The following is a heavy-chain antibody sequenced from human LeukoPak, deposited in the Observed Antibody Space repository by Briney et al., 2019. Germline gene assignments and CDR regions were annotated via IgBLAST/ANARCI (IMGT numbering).Heavy chain of an antibody. Sequence: SETLSLTCAVYGGSFSGYYWSWIRQPPGKGLEWIGEINHSGSTNYNPSLKSRVTISVDTSKNQFSLKLSSVTAADTAVYYCARSVAAAGPLGHWGQGTLVTVSS. D-gene: IGHD6-13*01. CDR2: INHSGST. CDR3: ARSVAAAGPLGH. J-gene: IGHJ4*02. CDR1: GGSFSGYY. V-gene: IGHV4-34*01.